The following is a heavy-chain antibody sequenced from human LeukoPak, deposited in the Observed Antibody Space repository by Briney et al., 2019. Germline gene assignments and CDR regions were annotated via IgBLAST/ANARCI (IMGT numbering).Heavy chain of an antibody. CDR1: GGSIGSGFYF. V-gene: IGHV4-31*03. Sequence: SETLSLTCTVSGGSIGSGFYFWSWIRQHPGKGLEWIGHIYYSGSTYYNPSLKSRVTISVDTSKIQLSLKLSSVSAADTAVYYCARDSPYAPRAFDSWGQGTLVTVSS. CDR2: IYYSGST. D-gene: IGHD2-2*01. CDR3: ARDSPYAPRAFDS. J-gene: IGHJ4*02.